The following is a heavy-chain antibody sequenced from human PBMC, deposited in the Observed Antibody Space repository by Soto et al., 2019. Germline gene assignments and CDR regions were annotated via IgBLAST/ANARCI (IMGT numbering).Heavy chain of an antibody. CDR1: GFTFSSYA. D-gene: IGHD5-18*01. V-gene: IGHV3-23*01. J-gene: IGHJ4*02. CDR2: ISGSGGST. CDR3: AKESGREVGGYSYGVYFDY. Sequence: GGSLRLSCAASGFTFSSYAMSGVRQAPGKGLEWVSPISGSGGSTYYADSVKGRFTISRDNSKHTLYLQMNSMRAEDTAVYYCAKESGREVGGYSYGVYFDYWGQGTLVTVSS.